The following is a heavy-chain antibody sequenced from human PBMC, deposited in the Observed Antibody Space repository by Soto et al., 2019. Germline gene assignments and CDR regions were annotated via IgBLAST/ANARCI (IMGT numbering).Heavy chain of an antibody. V-gene: IGHV3-11*03. CDR1: GFTLSDYY. J-gene: IGHJ4*02. CDR2: INSSSSYT. Sequence: PGGSLRLSCAASGFTLSDYYMSWIRQAPGKGLEWVSYINSSSSYTNYADSVKGRFTISRDNAKNSLYLQMNSLRAEDTAVYYCARAVVDDWGTSHFDYWGQGTLVTVSS. CDR3: ARAVVDDWGTSHFDY. D-gene: IGHD3-22*01.